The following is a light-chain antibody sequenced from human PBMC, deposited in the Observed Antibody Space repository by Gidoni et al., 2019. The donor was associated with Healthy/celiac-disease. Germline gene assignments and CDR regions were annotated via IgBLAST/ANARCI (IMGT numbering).Light chain of an antibody. V-gene: IGKV1-33*01. CDR2: EAS. J-gene: IGKJ2*01. CDR1: QDISNY. Sequence: DIQMTQSPSSLSASVGDRVTITCQASQDISNYLNWYQQKPGKAPKLLIYEASNLDTGVPSRFSGSGSGTDFTFTISSLQPEDIATYYCQQYDNLPYTFGQGTKLEIK. CDR3: QQYDNLPYT.